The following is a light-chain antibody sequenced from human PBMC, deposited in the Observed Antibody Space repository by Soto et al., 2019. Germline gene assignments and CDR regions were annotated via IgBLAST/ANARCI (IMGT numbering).Light chain of an antibody. CDR2: EVS. CDR1: SSDVGGYNY. V-gene: IGLV2-14*01. Sequence: QSALTQPASVSGSPGQSITISCTGTSSDVGGYNYVSWYQQHPGKAPKLMMYEVSNRPSGVSNRFSGSRSGNTASLTISELQSEDEAEYYCNSYTTNSTFVFGTGTKVTVL. J-gene: IGLJ1*01. CDR3: NSYTTNSTFV.